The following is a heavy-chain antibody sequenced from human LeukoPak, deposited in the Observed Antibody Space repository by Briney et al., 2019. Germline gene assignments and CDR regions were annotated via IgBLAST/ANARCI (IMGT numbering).Heavy chain of an antibody. CDR3: ARLSYSSSWYFSLFYWFDP. J-gene: IGHJ5*02. V-gene: IGHV4-39*01. CDR2: IYDSGST. D-gene: IGHD6-13*01. CDR1: GGSIRSSYYY. Sequence: SETLSLTCTVSGGSIRSSYYYWGWIRQPPGKGLEWIGSIYDSGSTYYNPSLKSRVTISVDTSKNQFSLKLSSVTAADTAVYYCARLSYSSSWYFSLFYWFDPWGQGTLVTVSS.